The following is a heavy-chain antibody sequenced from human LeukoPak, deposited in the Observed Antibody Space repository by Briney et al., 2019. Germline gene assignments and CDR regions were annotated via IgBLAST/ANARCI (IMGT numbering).Heavy chain of an antibody. J-gene: IGHJ4*02. Sequence: GGSLRLSCAASGFIVSGNHMNWVRLAPGKGLEWVSIVYSVGATYYEDSVKGRFTVSRDDSKNIVFLQMNNLRSEDTAVYFCATERPGSRTLDSWGQGTPVTVSS. CDR2: VYSVGAT. CDR3: ATERPGSRTLDS. CDR1: GFIVSGNH. V-gene: IGHV3-66*01.